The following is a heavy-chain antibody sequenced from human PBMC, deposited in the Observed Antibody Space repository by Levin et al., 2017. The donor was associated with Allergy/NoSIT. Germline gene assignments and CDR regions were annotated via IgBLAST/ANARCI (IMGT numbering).Heavy chain of an antibody. CDR1: GGSISSYY. CDR2: IYTSGST. V-gene: IGHV4-4*07. Sequence: SETLSLTCTVSGGSISSYYWSWIRQPAGKGLEWIGRIYTSGSTNYNPSLKSRVTMSVDTSKNQFSLKLSSVTAADTAVYYCAREGYYDSSGPRTFDYWGQGTLVTVSS. D-gene: IGHD3-22*01. J-gene: IGHJ4*02. CDR3: AREGYYDSSGPRTFDY.